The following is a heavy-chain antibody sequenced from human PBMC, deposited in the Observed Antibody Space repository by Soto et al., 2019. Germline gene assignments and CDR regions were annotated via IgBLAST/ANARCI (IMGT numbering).Heavy chain of an antibody. CDR3: ARCATPGISWYFWFDP. CDR2: IIHLFGTT. CDR1: GGTFSTYP. D-gene: IGHD6-13*01. Sequence: QVQLVQSGAEVRMPGSSVKVSCKASGGTFSTYPINWVRQAPGQGLEWMGGIIHLFGTTNYAQKFKGRVTITADESTSSAYMELSSLRAEDAAVYYCARCATPGISWYFWFDPWGQGTRVTVSS. V-gene: IGHV1-69*01. J-gene: IGHJ5*02.